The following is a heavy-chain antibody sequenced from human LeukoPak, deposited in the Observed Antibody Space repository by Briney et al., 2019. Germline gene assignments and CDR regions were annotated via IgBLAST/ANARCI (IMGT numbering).Heavy chain of an antibody. CDR2: IKQDGSEK. CDR3: ARDPRTVLDAFDI. D-gene: IGHD4-17*01. J-gene: IGHJ3*02. Sequence: GGSLRLSCAASGFTFSRYWMSWVRQAPGKGLEWVANIKQDGSEKYYVDSVKGRFTISRDNAKNSLYLQMNSLRAEDTAVYYCARDPRTVLDAFDIWGQGTMVTVSS. V-gene: IGHV3-7*01. CDR1: GFTFSRYW.